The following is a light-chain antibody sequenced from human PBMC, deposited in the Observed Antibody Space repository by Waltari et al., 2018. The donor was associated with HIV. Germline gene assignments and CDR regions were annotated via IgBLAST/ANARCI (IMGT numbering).Light chain of an antibody. CDR1: SSDVGGYNY. Sequence: QSALTQPASVSGSPGQSITISCTGTSSDVGGYNYVYWYQQHPGKAPKLMIYDVSNRPSGVSNRFSGSKSGNTASLTISGLQAEDEADYYCSSYTSSSTLVFGGGTKLTVL. J-gene: IGLJ2*01. CDR2: DVS. CDR3: SSYTSSSTLV. V-gene: IGLV2-14*03.